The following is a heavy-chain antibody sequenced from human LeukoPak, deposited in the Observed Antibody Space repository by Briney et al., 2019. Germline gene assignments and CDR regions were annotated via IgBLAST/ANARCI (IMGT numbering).Heavy chain of an antibody. V-gene: IGHV4-59*01. Sequence: SETLSLTCTVSGGSISSDYRSWIRQPPGKGLEWIGYIYYSEGTNYNPSLRSRVTISGDTSKSQFSLRLSSVTAADTAVYYCARSCSGGRCAADYWGQGILVTVSS. J-gene: IGHJ4*02. D-gene: IGHD2-15*01. CDR3: ARSCSGGRCAADY. CDR2: IYYSEGT. CDR1: GGSISSDY.